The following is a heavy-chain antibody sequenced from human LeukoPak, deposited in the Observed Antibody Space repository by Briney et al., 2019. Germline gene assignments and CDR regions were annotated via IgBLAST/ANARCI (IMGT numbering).Heavy chain of an antibody. CDR1: GFTFSSYV. J-gene: IGHJ6*03. Sequence: GGSLRLSCADSGFTFSSYVMTWVRQAPGKGLEWVANIKKDGSEKYYVDSVKGRFTISRDNAKTSLYLQMNSLRAEDTAVYYCAKGYDYYMDVWGKGTTVTISS. V-gene: IGHV3-7*01. CDR3: AKGYDYYMDV. CDR2: IKKDGSEK.